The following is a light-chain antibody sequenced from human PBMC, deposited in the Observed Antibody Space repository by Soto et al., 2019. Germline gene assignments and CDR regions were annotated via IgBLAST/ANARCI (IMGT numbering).Light chain of an antibody. J-gene: IGKJ1*01. CDR1: QSVSSY. CDR2: DAS. CDR3: QQRSNWPWT. V-gene: IGKV3-11*01. Sequence: EFWLPHPPATLCLSPGERAPPSCWASQSVSSYLAWYQHKPGQAPRLLIYDASNRATGIPARFSGSGSGTDFTLTISSLEPEDFAVYYCQQRSNWPWTIGQGTKVDIK.